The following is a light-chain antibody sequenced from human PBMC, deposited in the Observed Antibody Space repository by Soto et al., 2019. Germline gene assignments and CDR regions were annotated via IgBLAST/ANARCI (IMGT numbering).Light chain of an antibody. CDR3: QQLNSYPHT. CDR2: AAS. Sequence: DIQLTQSPSFLSASVGDRVTITCRASQGISSYLVWYQQKPGKAPNLLIYAASTLQSGVPSRFSGSGSGTEFTLTISSLQPEDFATYYCQQLNSYPHTFDQGTRLETK. CDR1: QGISSY. V-gene: IGKV1-9*01. J-gene: IGKJ5*01.